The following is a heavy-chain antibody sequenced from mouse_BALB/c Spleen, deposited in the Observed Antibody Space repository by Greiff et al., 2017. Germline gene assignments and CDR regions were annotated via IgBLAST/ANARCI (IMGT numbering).Heavy chain of an antibody. D-gene: IGHD3-2*01. CDR3: ARDSSGYDYYAMDY. CDR2: INPSTGYT. Sequence: VQGVESGAELAKPGASVKMSCKASGYTFTSYWMHWVKQRPGQGLEWIGYINPSTGYTEYNQKFKDKATLTADKSSSTAYMQLSSLKSEDSAVYYCARDSSGYDYYAMDYWGQGTSVTVSS. V-gene: IGHV1-7*01. J-gene: IGHJ4*01. CDR1: GYTFTSYW.